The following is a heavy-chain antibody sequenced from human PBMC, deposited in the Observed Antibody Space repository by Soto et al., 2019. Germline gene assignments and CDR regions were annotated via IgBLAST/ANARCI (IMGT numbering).Heavy chain of an antibody. CDR3: AKEDYAPGYYGFDY. J-gene: IGHJ4*02. V-gene: IGHV3-30*18. CDR1: GFTFSSYG. CDR2: ISYDGSNK. Sequence: GGSLRLSCAASGFTFSSYGMHWVRQAPGKGLEWVAVISYDGSNKYYADSVKGRFTISRDNSKNTLYLQMNSLRAEDTAVYYCAKEDYAPGYYGFDYWGQGTLVTVSS. D-gene: IGHD3-22*01.